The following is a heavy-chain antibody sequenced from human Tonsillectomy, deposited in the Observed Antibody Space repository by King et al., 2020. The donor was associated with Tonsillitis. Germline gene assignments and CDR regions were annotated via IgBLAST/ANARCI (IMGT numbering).Heavy chain of an antibody. Sequence: QLQESGPGLVKPSETLSLTCTVSGASIGSSGFHWGWVRQPPGKGLEWIGSMFYSGSTYYDPSLKSRVTISVDTSMNQFSLRLSSVTAADTGVYYCARRIVTAGGWFDSWGHGILVTVSS. CDR2: MFYSGST. J-gene: IGHJ5*01. CDR1: GASIGSSGFH. V-gene: IGHV4-39*01. D-gene: IGHD1-26*01. CDR3: ARRIVTAGGWFDS.